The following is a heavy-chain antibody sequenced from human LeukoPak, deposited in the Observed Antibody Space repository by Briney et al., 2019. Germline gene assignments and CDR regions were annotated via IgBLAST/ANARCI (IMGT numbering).Heavy chain of an antibody. CDR3: ARDRESESDSEGDY. Sequence: PGGSLRLSRSASGFTFSRFWMSWVRQAPGKGLEYVALIKQGGSEIYHMDSVKGRSTISRDDATNSLYLQMNSLRVEDTALYYCARDRESESDSEGDYWGQGTLVTVSS. V-gene: IGHV3-7*01. CDR2: IKQGGSEI. J-gene: IGHJ4*02. D-gene: IGHD4-11*01. CDR1: GFTFSRFW.